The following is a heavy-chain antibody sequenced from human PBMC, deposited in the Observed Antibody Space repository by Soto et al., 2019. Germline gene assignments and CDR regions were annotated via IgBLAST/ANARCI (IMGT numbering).Heavy chain of an antibody. CDR3: ASGKWSLDY. D-gene: IGHD2-15*01. V-gene: IGHV3-11*01. CDR1: GIALIDNY. CDR2: ISNSDYTT. Sequence: WGSLRLSCVASGIALIDNYIAFIRQAPGKWLEWLSYISNSDYTTYYTDSVKGRFTISGDNAKNSLYLQLNGLRVEDTAVYYCASGKWSLDYWGQGILVTVSS. J-gene: IGHJ4*02.